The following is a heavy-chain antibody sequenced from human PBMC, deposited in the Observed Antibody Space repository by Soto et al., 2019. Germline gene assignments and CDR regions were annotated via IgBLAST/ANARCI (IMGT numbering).Heavy chain of an antibody. CDR1: GDLVSSNSAA. CDR3: ARSGRGSHWFDP. D-gene: IGHD5-12*01. Sequence: SQTLSLTCAISGDLVSSNSAAWTWIRQTPSGGLEWGGRTYYRSKWYNDYAVSVKSQLTINPDPSKNQFSLQLNFVTPEETAVYYCARSGRGSHWFDPWGQGTLVTVSS. CDR2: TYYRSKWYN. J-gene: IGHJ5*02. V-gene: IGHV6-1*01.